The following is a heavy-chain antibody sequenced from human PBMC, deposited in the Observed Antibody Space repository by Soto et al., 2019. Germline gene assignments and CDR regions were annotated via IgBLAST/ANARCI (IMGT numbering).Heavy chain of an antibody. J-gene: IGHJ6*02. CDR3: ARVDRAYGDYPSYYGMDV. CDR1: GFTFSSYA. Sequence: GSLRLSCAASGFTFSSYAMHWVRQAPDKGLEWVAVISYDGSNKYYADSVKGRFTISRDNSKNTLYLQMNSLRAEDTAVYYCARVDRAYGDYPSYYGMDVWGQGTTVNVSS. CDR2: ISYDGSNK. D-gene: IGHD4-17*01. V-gene: IGHV3-30-3*01.